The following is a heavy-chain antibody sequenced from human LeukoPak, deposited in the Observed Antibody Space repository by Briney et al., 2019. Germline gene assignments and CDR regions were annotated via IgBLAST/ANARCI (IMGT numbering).Heavy chain of an antibody. D-gene: IGHD6-13*01. Sequence: GGSLRLSCAASGLTFSNFAMTWVRQAPGKGLEWVSSIVGSSSTYYAGSLKGRFTISRDNAKNSLYLQMNSLRAEDTAVYYCARIGAGSSRDYWGQGTLVTVSS. CDR3: ARIGAGSSRDY. CDR1: GLTFSNFA. J-gene: IGHJ4*02. V-gene: IGHV3-21*01. CDR2: IVGSSST.